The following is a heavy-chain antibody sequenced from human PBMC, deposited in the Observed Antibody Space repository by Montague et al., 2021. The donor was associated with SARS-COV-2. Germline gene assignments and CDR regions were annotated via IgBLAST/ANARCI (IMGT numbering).Heavy chain of an antibody. CDR2: IDWDDDK. D-gene: IGHD1-7*01. CDR3: ARETGTTVSLDY. CDR1: GFSLSTSGMC. V-gene: IGHV2-70*11. Sequence: PALVKPTQTLTLTCTFSGFSLSTSGMCVSWIRQPPGKALEWLARIDWDDDKYYSTSLKTRLTISKDTSKNQVVLTMTNMDPVDTATYYCARETGTTVSLDYWGQGTQVTVSS. J-gene: IGHJ4*02.